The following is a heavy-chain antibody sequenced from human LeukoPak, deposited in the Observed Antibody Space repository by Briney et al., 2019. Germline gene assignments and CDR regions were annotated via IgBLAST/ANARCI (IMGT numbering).Heavy chain of an antibody. D-gene: IGHD3-10*01. CDR1: GYTFTNNA. J-gene: IGHJ5*02. CDR3: TRDISYVSGGVFAP. Sequence: ASVKVSCKTSGYTFTNNAVHWVRQAPGQRLEFVGWINVGNGDTQYSQKFQGRVTITRDASASTAYMELSSLRSEDTAVYYCTRDISYVSGGVFAPWGQGPLVPVSS. V-gene: IGHV1-3*01. CDR2: INVGNGDT.